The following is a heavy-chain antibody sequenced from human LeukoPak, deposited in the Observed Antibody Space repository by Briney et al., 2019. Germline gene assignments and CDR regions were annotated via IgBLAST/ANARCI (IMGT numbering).Heavy chain of an antibody. CDR3: ARGNGPTRGYPYYYYGMDV. Sequence: GASVKVSCKASGYTFTSYDINWVRQATGQGLEWMGWMNPNSGNTGYAQKFQGRVTMTRNTSISTAYMELSSLRSEDTAVYYCARGNGPTRGYPYYYYGMDVWGQGTTVTVSS. CDR2: MNPNSGNT. D-gene: IGHD2-15*01. J-gene: IGHJ6*02. CDR1: GYTFTSYD. V-gene: IGHV1-8*01.